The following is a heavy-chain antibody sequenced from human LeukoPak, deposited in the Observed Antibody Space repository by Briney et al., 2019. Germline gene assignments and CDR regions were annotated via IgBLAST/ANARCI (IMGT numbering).Heavy chain of an antibody. J-gene: IGHJ4*02. D-gene: IGHD2-15*01. CDR2: MNTKSGNT. CDR3: ARVDGSPDY. Sequence: ASVKVSCKASGYTFTRYEINWVRQATGQGLEWMGWMNTKSGNTGHAQKFQGRVTITRDTSISTVHMELSSLRSEDTAVYFCARVDGSPDYWGQGTLVTVSS. CDR1: GYTFTRYE. V-gene: IGHV1-8*03.